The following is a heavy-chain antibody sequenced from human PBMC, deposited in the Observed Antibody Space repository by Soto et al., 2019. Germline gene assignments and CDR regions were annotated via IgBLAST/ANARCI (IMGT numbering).Heavy chain of an antibody. Sequence: GGSLRLSCAASGFTFSSYAMHWVRQAPGKGLEWVAVISYDGSNKYYADSVKGRFTISRDNSKNTLYLQMNSLRAEDTAVYYCARDLFGEEWEPGVYWGQGTLVTVSS. CDR2: ISYDGSNK. CDR1: GFTFSSYA. J-gene: IGHJ4*02. CDR3: ARDLFGEEWEPGVY. D-gene: IGHD1-26*01. V-gene: IGHV3-30-3*01.